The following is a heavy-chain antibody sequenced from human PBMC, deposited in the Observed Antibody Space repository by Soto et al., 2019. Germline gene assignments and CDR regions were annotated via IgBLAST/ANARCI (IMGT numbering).Heavy chain of an antibody. CDR3: ARRYCTNGVCPNWFDP. J-gene: IGHJ5*02. CDR1: GGSISSYY. D-gene: IGHD2-8*01. CDR2: IYYSGST. V-gene: IGHV4-59*01. Sequence: PSETLSLTCTVSGGSISSYYWSWIRQPPGKGLKWIGYIYYSGSTNYNPSLKSRVTISVDTSKNQFSLKLSSVTAADTAVYYCARRYCTNGVCPNWFDPWGQGTLVTVSS.